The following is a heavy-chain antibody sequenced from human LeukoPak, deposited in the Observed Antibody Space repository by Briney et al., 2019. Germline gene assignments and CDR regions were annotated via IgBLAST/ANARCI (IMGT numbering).Heavy chain of an antibody. CDR3: AKDVQTYYYGSGSCYYTLGFDY. CDR1: GFTFSSYA. Sequence: GGSLRLSCAASGFTFSSYAMSWVRQAPGKGLEWVSAISGSGGSTYYADSVKGRFTISRDNSKNTLYLQMNSLRAEDTAVYYCAKDVQTYYYGSGSCYYTLGFDYWGQGTLVTVSS. V-gene: IGHV3-23*01. CDR2: ISGSGGST. D-gene: IGHD3-10*01. J-gene: IGHJ4*02.